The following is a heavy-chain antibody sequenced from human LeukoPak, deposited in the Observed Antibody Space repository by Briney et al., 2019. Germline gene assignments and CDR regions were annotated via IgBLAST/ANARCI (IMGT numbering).Heavy chain of an antibody. CDR3: VREIRAISVTTD. D-gene: IGHD4-17*01. CDR1: GYTFPDYY. V-gene: IGHV1-2*02. J-gene: IGHJ4*02. CDR2: INPHTGGT. Sequence: SVNVSCKASGYTFPDYYIQWVRQAPGQGLEWVGWINPHTGGTNYAQKFQGRVTMTRDTSISTAYMELSRLRSDDTAVYYCVREIRAISVTTDWGRGTLLTVSS.